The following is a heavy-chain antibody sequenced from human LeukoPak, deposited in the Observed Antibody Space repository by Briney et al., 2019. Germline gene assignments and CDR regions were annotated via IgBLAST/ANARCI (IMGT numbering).Heavy chain of an antibody. Sequence: GSSVKVSCKASGGTFSSYAISWVRQAPGQGLEWMGGIIPIFGIANYAQKFQGRVTITRDTSASTAYMELSSLRSEDTAVYYCARDLGWFGELFGHWGQGTLVTVSS. CDR1: GGTFSSYA. D-gene: IGHD3-10*01. CDR2: IIPIFGIA. CDR3: ARDLGWFGELFGH. V-gene: IGHV1-69*17. J-gene: IGHJ5*02.